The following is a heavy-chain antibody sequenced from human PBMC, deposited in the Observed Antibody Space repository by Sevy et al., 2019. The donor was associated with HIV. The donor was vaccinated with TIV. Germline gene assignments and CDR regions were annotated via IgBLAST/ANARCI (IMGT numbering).Heavy chain of an antibody. J-gene: IGHJ5*02. CDR1: GFTFSSYS. V-gene: IGHV3-21*01. CDR2: ISSSSSYI. Sequence: GGSLRLSCAASGFTFSSYSMNWVRQAPGKGLEWVSSISSSSSYIYYADSVKGRFTISRDNAKNSLYLQMNSLRAEDTAVYYCARDRGYYYDSSGYYRNWFDPWGQGTLVTVSS. CDR3: ARDRGYYYDSSGYYRNWFDP. D-gene: IGHD3-22*01.